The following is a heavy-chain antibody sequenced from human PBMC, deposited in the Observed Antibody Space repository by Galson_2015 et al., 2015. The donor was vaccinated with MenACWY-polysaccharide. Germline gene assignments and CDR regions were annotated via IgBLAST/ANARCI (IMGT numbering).Heavy chain of an antibody. J-gene: IGHJ3*02. D-gene: IGHD3-22*01. CDR3: ARSKGSSGYFVRACDI. V-gene: IGHV3-74*03. CDR1: GFTFSNYW. Sequence: SLRLSCAASGFTFSNYWMHWVRQVPGKGLVWVSRIDDDGSGTKYADSVKGRFTISRDNAKNTLYLQMNSLRAEDTAIYYCARSKGSSGYFVRACDIWGQGTMVTVSS. CDR2: IDDDGSGT.